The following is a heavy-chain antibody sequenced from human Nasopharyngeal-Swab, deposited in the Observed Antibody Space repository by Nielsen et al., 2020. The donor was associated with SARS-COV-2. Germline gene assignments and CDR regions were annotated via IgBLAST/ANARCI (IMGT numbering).Heavy chain of an antibody. Sequence: GESLKISCAGSGFSFNSYSMNWVRQASGKGLEWVGRIGDKDHNYATTYGASVQGRFTISRDDSKNTAFLQMDSLKTEDTALYYCTTDFYFDYWGQGTLVTVSS. J-gene: IGHJ4*02. V-gene: IGHV3-73*01. CDR2: IGDKDHNYAT. CDR3: TTDFYFDY. CDR1: GFSFNSYS.